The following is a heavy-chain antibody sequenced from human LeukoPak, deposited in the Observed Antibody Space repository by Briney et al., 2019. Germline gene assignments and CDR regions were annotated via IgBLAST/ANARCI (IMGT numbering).Heavy chain of an antibody. J-gene: IGHJ4*02. CDR2: IYSHGST. CDR1: GFSVSNNY. CDR3: ARGEILTGPFDY. Sequence: PGGSLRLSCAASGFSVSNNYMTWVRQAPGKGLEWVSVIYSHGSTHYGDSVRGRFTISRDNSKNPFYLQMNSLKDEDTAVYYCARGEILTGPFDYWGQGTLVTVSS. D-gene: IGHD3-9*01. V-gene: IGHV3-53*01.